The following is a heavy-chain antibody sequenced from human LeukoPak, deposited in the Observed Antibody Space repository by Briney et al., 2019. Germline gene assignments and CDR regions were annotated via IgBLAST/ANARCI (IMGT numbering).Heavy chain of an antibody. CDR1: GFTFSSYW. V-gene: IGHV3-74*01. J-gene: IGHJ5*02. D-gene: IGHD1-7*01. CDR3: ARERAWNSFNWFDP. CDR2: INSDGSST. Sequence: GGSLRLSCAASGFTFSSYWMHWVRQAPGKGLVWVSRINSDGSSTSYADSVKGRLTISRDNAKNSLYLQMNSLRAEDTAVYYCARERAWNSFNWFDPWGQGTLVTVSS.